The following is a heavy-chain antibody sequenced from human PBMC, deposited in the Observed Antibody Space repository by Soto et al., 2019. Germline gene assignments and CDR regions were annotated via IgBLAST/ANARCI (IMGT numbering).Heavy chain of an antibody. CDR1: GGFVSSGSYY. CDR3: AREYYDPEAFDP. D-gene: IGHD3-3*01. CDR2: IYYSGST. J-gene: IGHJ5*02. V-gene: IGHV4-61*01. Sequence: SETLSLTCTVSGGFVSSGSYYWSWIRQPPGKGLEWIGYIYYSGSTNYNPSLKSRVTISVDTSKNRFSLKLSSVTAADTAVYYCAREYYDPEAFDPWGQGTLVTVSS.